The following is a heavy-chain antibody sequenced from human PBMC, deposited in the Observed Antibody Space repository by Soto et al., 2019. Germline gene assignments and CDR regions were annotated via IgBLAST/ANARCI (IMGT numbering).Heavy chain of an antibody. CDR2: IWYDGSNK. D-gene: IGHD3-10*01. J-gene: IGHJ4*02. CDR1: GFTFSSYG. CDR3: ARAPLLWFGELLGGDY. V-gene: IGHV3-33*01. Sequence: QVQLVESGGGVVQPGRSLRLSCAASGFTFSSYGMHWVRQAPGKGLEWAAVIWYDGSNKYYADSVKGRFTISRDNSKNTLYLQMNSLRAEDTAVYYCARAPLLWFGELLGGDYWGQGTLVTVSS.